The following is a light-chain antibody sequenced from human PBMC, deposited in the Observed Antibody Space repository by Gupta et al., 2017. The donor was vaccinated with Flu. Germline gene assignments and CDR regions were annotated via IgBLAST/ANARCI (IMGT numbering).Light chain of an antibody. Sequence: GQTSMVTCTATNIGMKNVRWLQQMPRQAPVLVVDADSGRPSGIPERFSGSNTENPAALTTSRVEAGDEADYYCQVWEFSSNHVVFGGGTKLTVL. CDR3: QVWEFSSNHVV. V-gene: IGLV3-21*02. CDR2: ADS. CDR1: NIGMKN. J-gene: IGLJ2*01.